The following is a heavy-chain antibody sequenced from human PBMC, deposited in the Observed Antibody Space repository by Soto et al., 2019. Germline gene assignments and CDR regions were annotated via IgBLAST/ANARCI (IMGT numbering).Heavy chain of an antibody. J-gene: IGHJ4*02. D-gene: IGHD2-2*01. CDR3: AKENMGCCISTSCSPGY. Sequence: QVQLVESGGGVVQPGRSLRLSCAASGFTFSSYGMHWVRQAPGKGLEWVAVISYDGSNKYYADSVKGRFTISRDNSKNTLYVQMNSLRAEDTAVYYCAKENMGCCISTSCSPGYWGQGTLVTVSS. CDR1: GFTFSSYG. V-gene: IGHV3-30*18. CDR2: ISYDGSNK.